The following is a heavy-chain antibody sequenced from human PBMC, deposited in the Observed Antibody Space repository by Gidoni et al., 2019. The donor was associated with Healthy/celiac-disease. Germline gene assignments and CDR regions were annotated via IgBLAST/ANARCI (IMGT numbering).Heavy chain of an antibody. Sequence: HLQLQESGPGLVKPSETLSLTCTVSAGSISSRSYYWGWIRQPPGKGLEWIGSIYYSGSTYYNPSLKSRVTISVDTSKNQFSLKLSSVTAADTAVYYCARMGISTRLPPDYWGQGTLVTVSS. V-gene: IGHV4-39*01. D-gene: IGHD6-13*01. J-gene: IGHJ4*02. CDR2: IYYSGST. CDR1: AGSISSRSYY. CDR3: ARMGISTRLPPDY.